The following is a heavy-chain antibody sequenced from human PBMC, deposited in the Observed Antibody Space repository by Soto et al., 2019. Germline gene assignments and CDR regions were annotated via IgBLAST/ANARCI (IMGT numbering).Heavy chain of an antibody. D-gene: IGHD3-3*01. CDR3: AKVPTIDFWSGYSHFDY. Sequence: GGSLRLSCAASGFTFYNYAMNWVRQAPGKGLEWVSAISGSGGSTYYADSVKGRFTISRDNSKNTLYLQMNSLRAEDTAVYYCAKVPTIDFWSGYSHFDYWGQGTLVTVSS. CDR1: GFTFYNYA. CDR2: ISGSGGST. V-gene: IGHV3-23*01. J-gene: IGHJ4*02.